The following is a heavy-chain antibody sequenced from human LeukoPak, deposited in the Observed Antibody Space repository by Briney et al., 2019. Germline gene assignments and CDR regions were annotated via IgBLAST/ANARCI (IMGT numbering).Heavy chain of an antibody. J-gene: IGHJ5*02. Sequence: GASVKVSCKASGGTFSSYAISWVRQAPGQGLEWMGSIIPIFGTANYAQKFQGIVTITTDESTSTAYMELSSLRSEDTAVYYCARSEVRGYSYGPRYNWFDPWGQGTLVPVSS. CDR2: IIPIFGTA. CDR1: GGTFSSYA. CDR3: ARSEVRGYSYGPRYNWFDP. D-gene: IGHD5-18*01. V-gene: IGHV1-69*05.